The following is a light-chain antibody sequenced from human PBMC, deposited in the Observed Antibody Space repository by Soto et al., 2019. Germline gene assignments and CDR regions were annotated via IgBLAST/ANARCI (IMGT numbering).Light chain of an antibody. V-gene: IGKV3-15*01. J-gene: IGKJ1*01. CDR1: QSVGSG. CDR3: QQYANWPKT. Sequence: EIVMTQSPATLSVSPGERATLSCRASQSVGSGLSWYQQKPDQAPRLLIYGASTRATGVPARFSGSGSGTEFTLTISSLQSEDSAVYFCQQYANWPKTFGQGTKVDI. CDR2: GAS.